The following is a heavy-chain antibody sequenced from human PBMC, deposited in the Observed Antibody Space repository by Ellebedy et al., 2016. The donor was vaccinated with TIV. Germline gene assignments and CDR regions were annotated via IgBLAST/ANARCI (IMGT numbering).Heavy chain of an antibody. CDR1: GFAFSSYA. J-gene: IGHJ6*02. CDR2: IGSSSTTI. D-gene: IGHD3-10*01. Sequence: GESLKISXAASGFAFSSYAMHWVRQAPGKGLAWVSYIGSSSTTIYYADSVKGRFTVSRDNAKNSLYLQLNSLSAEDTAVYYCAREIFLWSLGNYYYGMDGWGHGTTVIVSS. CDR3: AREIFLWSLGNYYYGMDG. V-gene: IGHV3-48*04.